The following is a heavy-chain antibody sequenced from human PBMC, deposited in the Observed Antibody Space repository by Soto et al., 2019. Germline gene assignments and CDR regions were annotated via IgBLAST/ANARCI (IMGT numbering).Heavy chain of an antibody. CDR3: ARRRGWLLYYYYGMDV. J-gene: IGHJ6*02. V-gene: IGHV4-34*01. D-gene: IGHD5-12*01. CDR1: GGSFSGYY. CDR2: INHSGST. Sequence: PSETLSLTCGVYGGSFSGYYWSWIRQPPGKGLEWIGEINHSGSTNYNPSLKSRVTISVDTSKNQFSLKLSSVTAADTAVYYCARRRGWLLYYYYGMDVWGQGTTVTVS.